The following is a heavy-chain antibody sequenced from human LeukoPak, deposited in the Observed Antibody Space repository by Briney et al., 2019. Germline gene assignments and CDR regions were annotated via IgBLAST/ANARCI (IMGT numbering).Heavy chain of an antibody. Sequence: GESLKISCKGSGYSFPSYWIGWVRQMPGQGLEWMGIIYPGDSDTTYNPSFQDQITISADKSISTAYLQWSSLKASDTAVYYCARQSEVVAGSVYAFDIWGQGTMVTVSS. CDR2: IYPGDSDT. CDR3: ARQSEVVAGSVYAFDI. J-gene: IGHJ3*02. D-gene: IGHD6-19*01. V-gene: IGHV5-51*01. CDR1: GYSFPSYW.